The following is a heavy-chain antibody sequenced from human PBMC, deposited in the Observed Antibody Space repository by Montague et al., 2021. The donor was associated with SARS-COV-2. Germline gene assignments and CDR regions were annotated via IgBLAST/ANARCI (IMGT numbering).Heavy chain of an antibody. Sequence: CAISGDSVGSMDAAWKWKRQTPEGGLRRLVRTNYRLEKTSDYATSVEGRISIDPDTSKNQFFLHLRSVTPEDTGVYYCVRDTGSAQAGFDAWGQGTLVTVSS. CDR2: TNYRLEKTS. CDR3: VRDTGSAQAGFDA. CDR1: GDSVGSMDAA. D-gene: IGHD4-17*01. V-gene: IGHV6-1*01. J-gene: IGHJ4*02.